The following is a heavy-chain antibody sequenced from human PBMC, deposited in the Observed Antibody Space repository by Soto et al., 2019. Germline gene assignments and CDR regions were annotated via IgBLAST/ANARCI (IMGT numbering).Heavy chain of an antibody. CDR1: GYTFTRYT. V-gene: IGHV1-3*01. Sequence: ASVKVSCKASGYTFTRYTMNWVRQAPRQRLEWMGWINPDNGNTKSSQKFQDRVIITRDTSASTAYMDLSSLRSEDTAVYYCARGIATGQLDPWGQGTLVTVSS. D-gene: IGHD2-15*01. CDR2: INPDNGNT. CDR3: ARGIATGQLDP. J-gene: IGHJ5*02.